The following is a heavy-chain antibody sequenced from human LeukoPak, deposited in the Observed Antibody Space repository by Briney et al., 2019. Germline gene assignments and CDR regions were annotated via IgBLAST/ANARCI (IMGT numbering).Heavy chain of an antibody. CDR3: ARDSVYTLEQWPVPIDS. D-gene: IGHD6-19*01. CDR1: GFTFSSYS. Sequence: GGSLRLSCAASGFTFSSYSMNWVRQAPGKGLEWVSSISSSSSYIYYADSVKGRFTIARDNAENSLYLQMNSLRAEDTAVYYCARDSVYTLEQWPVPIDSWGQGTLVTVSS. J-gene: IGHJ4*02. CDR2: ISSSSSYI. V-gene: IGHV3-21*01.